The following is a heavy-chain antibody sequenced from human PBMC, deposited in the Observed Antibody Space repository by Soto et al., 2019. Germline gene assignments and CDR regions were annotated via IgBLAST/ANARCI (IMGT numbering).Heavy chain of an antibody. CDR2: ISYDGSNK. V-gene: IGHV3-30*18. J-gene: IGHJ4*02. CDR1: GFTFSSYG. Sequence: QVQLVESGGGVGQPGRSLRLSCAASGFTFSSYGMHWVRQAPGKGLEWVAVISYDGSNKYYADSVKGRFTISRDNSKNTLYLQMNSLRAEDTAVYYCAKWTSPDYWGQGTLVTVSS. CDR3: AKWTSPDY.